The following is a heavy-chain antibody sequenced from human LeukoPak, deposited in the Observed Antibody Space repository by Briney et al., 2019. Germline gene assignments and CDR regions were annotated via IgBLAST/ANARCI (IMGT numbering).Heavy chain of an antibody. CDR1: GYSFTSYW. Sequence: GESLKISCKGSGYSFTSYWSGWVRQMPGKGLEWMGIIYPGDCDTRYSPSFQGQVPISADKSISTAYLQWSSLKASDTAMYYCARSSIIPYYDFWSGYYGYWGQGTLVTVSS. D-gene: IGHD3-3*01. J-gene: IGHJ4*02. V-gene: IGHV5-51*01. CDR2: IYPGDCDT. CDR3: ARSSIIPYYDFWSGYYGY.